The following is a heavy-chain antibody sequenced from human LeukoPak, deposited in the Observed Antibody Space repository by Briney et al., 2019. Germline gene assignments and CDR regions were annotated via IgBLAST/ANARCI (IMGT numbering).Heavy chain of an antibody. CDR3: ARDGDITPTDV. J-gene: IGHJ6*02. V-gene: IGHV3-33*01. CDR1: GFTFSSFG. Sequence: GGSLRLSCAASGFTFSSFGTHWVRQAPGKGLEWVAVIWYDGSNKYYADSVKGRFTISRDNSKNTLYLQMNSLRAEDTAEYYCARDGDITPTDVWGQGTTVTVSS. D-gene: IGHD2-15*01. CDR2: IWYDGSNK.